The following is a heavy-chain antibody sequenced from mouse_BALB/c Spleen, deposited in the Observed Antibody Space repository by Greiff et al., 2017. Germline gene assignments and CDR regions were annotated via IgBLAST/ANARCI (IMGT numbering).Heavy chain of an antibody. V-gene: IGHV1-15*01. D-gene: IGHD2-2*01. CDR3: TRPMVTRAWFAY. CDR1: GYTFTDYE. J-gene: IGHJ3*01. CDR2: IDPETGGT. Sequence: VQLQQSGAELVRPGASVTLSCKASGYTFTDYEMHWVKQTPVHGLEWIGAIDPETGGTAYNQKFKGKATLTADKSSSTAYMELRSLTSEDSAVYYGTRPMVTRAWFAYWGQGTLVTVSA.